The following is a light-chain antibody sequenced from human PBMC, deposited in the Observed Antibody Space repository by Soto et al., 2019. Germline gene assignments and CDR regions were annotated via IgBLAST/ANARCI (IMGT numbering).Light chain of an antibody. J-gene: IGLJ3*02. CDR3: AAWDDSLNGVV. CDR1: SSNIGSNT. V-gene: IGLV1-44*01. Sequence: QSVLTQPPSASETPGQRVTISCSGSSSNIGSNTVNWYQQLPGTAPKLLIYSNNQRPSGVPNRFSGSKSGTSASLAISGLQSEDEADYFCAAWDDSLNGVVFGGGTNLTVL. CDR2: SNN.